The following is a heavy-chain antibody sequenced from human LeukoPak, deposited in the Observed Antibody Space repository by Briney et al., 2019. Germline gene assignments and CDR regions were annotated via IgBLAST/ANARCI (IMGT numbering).Heavy chain of an antibody. CDR2: IKRKSDGGTT. CDR3: VSGDDS. Sequence: PGESLRLSYAASGFTFTNAWMNWVRQAQGKGLEWVGRIKRKSDGGTTDYAAPVNGRFTISRDDSINMVYLQMNSLKTEDTGVYFCVSGDDSWGQGTLVTVSS. J-gene: IGHJ4*02. V-gene: IGHV3-15*01. CDR1: GFTFTNAW.